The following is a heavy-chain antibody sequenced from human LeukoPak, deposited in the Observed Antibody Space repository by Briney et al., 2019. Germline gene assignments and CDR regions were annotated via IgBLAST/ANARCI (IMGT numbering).Heavy chain of an antibody. CDR2: INHSGST. Sequence: SETLSLTCAVYGGSFSGYYWSWIRQPPGKGLEWIGEINHSGSTNYNPSLKSRVTISVDTSKNQFSLKLSSVTAADTAVYYCARENYDSSGYLGPDPSYFDYWGQGTLVTVSS. CDR1: GGSFSGYY. D-gene: IGHD3-22*01. CDR3: ARENYDSSGYLGPDPSYFDY. V-gene: IGHV4-34*01. J-gene: IGHJ4*02.